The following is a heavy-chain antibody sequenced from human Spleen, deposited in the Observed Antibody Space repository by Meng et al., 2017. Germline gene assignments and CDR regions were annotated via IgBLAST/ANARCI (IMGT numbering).Heavy chain of an antibody. V-gene: IGHV1-69*01. CDR3: ARDEDISAAGKLFGDY. CDR1: GGTFSSYA. D-gene: IGHD6-13*01. Sequence: QGQLVQSGAEVKKPGSSVKVSCKASGGTFSSYAISWVRQAPGQGLEWMGGIIPLFGTANYAQKFQGRVTITADESTSTAYMELSSLRSEDTAVYYCARDEDISAAGKLFGDYWGQGTLDTVSS. J-gene: IGHJ4*02. CDR2: IIPLFGTA.